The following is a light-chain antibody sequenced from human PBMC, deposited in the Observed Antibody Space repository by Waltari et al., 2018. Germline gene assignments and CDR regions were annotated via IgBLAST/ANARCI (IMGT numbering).Light chain of an antibody. Sequence: VLTQSPGTLSLSPGERATLSCRASQSVSRTLAWYQQKPGQAPRLLIYGASTRATGIPDRFSGSGSGTDFSLTISRLEPEDFAVYYCQHYVRLPVTFGQGTKVEIK. J-gene: IGKJ1*01. CDR2: GAS. V-gene: IGKV3-20*01. CDR1: QSVSRT. CDR3: QHYVRLPVT.